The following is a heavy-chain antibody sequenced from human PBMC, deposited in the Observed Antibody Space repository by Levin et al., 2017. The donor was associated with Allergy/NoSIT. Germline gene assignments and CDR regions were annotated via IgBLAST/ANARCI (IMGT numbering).Heavy chain of an antibody. CDR2: ISGSGGSP. J-gene: IGHJ4*02. Sequence: PGESLKISCAASGFTFSSYAMSWVRQAPGKGLEWVSAISGSGGSPYYADSVKGRFPISRDNSKNTLYLQMNSLRAEDTAVYYCAKDGDAVGVVGATTGLWGWGQGTLVTVSS. D-gene: IGHD1-26*01. CDR1: GFTFSSYA. CDR3: AKDGDAVGVVGATTGLWG. V-gene: IGHV3-23*01.